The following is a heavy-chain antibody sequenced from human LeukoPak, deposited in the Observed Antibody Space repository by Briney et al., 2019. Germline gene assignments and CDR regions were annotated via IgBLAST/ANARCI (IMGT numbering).Heavy chain of an antibody. CDR1: GFTFSSYV. V-gene: IGHV3-30-3*01. D-gene: IGHD3-9*01. Sequence: GGSLRLSCAASGFTFSSYVMHRVRQAPGKGLEWVAVISYDGSNKYYADSVKGRFTISRDNSKNTLYLQMNSLRAEDTAVYYCARDRITISGLDYWGQGTLVTVSS. CDR3: ARDRITISGLDY. CDR2: ISYDGSNK. J-gene: IGHJ4*02.